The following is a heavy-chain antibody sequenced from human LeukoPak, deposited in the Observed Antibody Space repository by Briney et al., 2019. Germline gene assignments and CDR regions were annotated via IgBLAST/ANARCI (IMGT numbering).Heavy chain of an antibody. Sequence: KTGGSLRLSCAASGFTFSDYYMSWIRQAPGKGLEWVSYISSSSSTIYYADSVKGRFTISRDNAKNLLYLQMNSLRAEDTAVYYCARETYYYDSSGLAGAFDIWGQGTMVTVSS. CDR3: ARETYYYDSSGLAGAFDI. J-gene: IGHJ3*02. CDR1: GFTFSDYY. V-gene: IGHV3-11*04. CDR2: ISSSSSTI. D-gene: IGHD3-22*01.